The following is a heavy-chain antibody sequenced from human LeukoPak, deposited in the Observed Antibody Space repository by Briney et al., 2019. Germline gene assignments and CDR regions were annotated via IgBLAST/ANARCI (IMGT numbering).Heavy chain of an antibody. CDR2: MNPNSGNT. CDR3: ARVTFRSNYGVRWFDP. J-gene: IGHJ5*02. CDR1: GYTFTSYD. V-gene: IGHV1-8*03. Sequence: APVKVSCKASGYTFTSYDINWVRQATGQGLEWMGWMNPNSGNTGYAQKFQGRVTITRNTSISTAYMELSSLRSEDTAVYYCARVTFRSNYGVRWFDPWGQGTLVTVSS. D-gene: IGHD4-11*01.